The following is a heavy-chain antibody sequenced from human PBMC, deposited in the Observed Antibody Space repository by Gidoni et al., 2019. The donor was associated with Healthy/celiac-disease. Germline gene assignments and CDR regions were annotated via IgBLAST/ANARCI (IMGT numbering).Heavy chain of an antibody. D-gene: IGHD3-16*01. CDR3: ARSQGAFDY. J-gene: IGHJ4*02. Sequence: VKGRFTISRDNSKNTLYLQMNSLRAEDTAVYYCARSQGAFDYWGQGTLVTVSS. V-gene: IGHV3-30*01.